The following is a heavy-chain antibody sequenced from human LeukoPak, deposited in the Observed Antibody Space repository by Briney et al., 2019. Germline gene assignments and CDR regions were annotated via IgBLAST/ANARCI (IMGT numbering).Heavy chain of an antibody. V-gene: IGHV3-30*02. CDR3: ATSRYYYDSSGYPEYFQH. Sequence: SGGSLRLSCAASGFTFSSYGMHWVRQAPGKGLEWVAFIRYDGSNKYYADSVKGRFTISRDNSKNTLYLQMNSLRAEDTAVYYYATSRYYYDSSGYPEYFQHWGQGTLVTVSS. CDR1: GFTFSSYG. J-gene: IGHJ1*01. CDR2: IRYDGSNK. D-gene: IGHD3-22*01.